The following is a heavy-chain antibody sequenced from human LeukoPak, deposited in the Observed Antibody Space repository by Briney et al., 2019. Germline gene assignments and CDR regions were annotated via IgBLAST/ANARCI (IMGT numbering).Heavy chain of an antibody. CDR2: ISGSGGST. CDR1: GFTFSSYA. Sequence: GGSLRLSCAVSGFTFSSYAMSWVRQAPGKGLEWVSAISGSGGSTYYADSVKGRFTISRDNSKNTLYLQMNSLRAEDTAVYYCAKDSGVGATGPEYFQHWGQGTLVTVSS. CDR3: AKDSGVGATGPEYFQH. J-gene: IGHJ1*01. V-gene: IGHV3-23*01. D-gene: IGHD1-26*01.